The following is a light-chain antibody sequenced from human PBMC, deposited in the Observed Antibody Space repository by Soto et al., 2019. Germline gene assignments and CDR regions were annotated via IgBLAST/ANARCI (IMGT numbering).Light chain of an antibody. CDR1: QTISRNY. V-gene: IGKV3-20*01. J-gene: IGKJ1*01. Sequence: ELVFTQSPGTPSLSPGDSATVSCRASQTISRNYLVWYQKKRGQAPRLLIYGASTRATGIPDRFTGSGSGTDFTLTITRVEPEDFAVYYCQQYGGPVPWTFGQGTKVDIK. CDR2: GAS. CDR3: QQYGGPVPWT.